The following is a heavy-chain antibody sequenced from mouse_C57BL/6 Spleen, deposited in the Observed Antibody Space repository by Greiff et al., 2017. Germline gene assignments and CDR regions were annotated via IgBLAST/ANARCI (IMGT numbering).Heavy chain of an antibody. Sequence: QVQLQQSGAELVKPGASVKLSCKASGFTFTSYYMHWVKQRPGQSLEWIGEIDPSDSGTNYKHKFKGKSTLTVDKSSSTAYMQLRSLTSEDTAVYDSARAMVTTRAMDYWGQGTSVTVSS. D-gene: IGHD2-3*01. J-gene: IGHJ4*01. CDR2: IDPSDSGT. CDR1: GFTFTSYY. CDR3: ARAMVTTRAMDY. V-gene: IGHV1-69*01.